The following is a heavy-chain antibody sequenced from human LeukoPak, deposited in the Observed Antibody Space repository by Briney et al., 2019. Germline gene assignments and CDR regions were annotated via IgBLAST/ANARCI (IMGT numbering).Heavy chain of an antibody. CDR1: GGSISSGGYY. CDR2: INHSGST. V-gene: IGHV4-39*07. Sequence: PSETLSLTCTVSGGSISSGGYYWSWIRQPPGKGLEWIGEINHSGSTNYNPSLKSRVTISVDTSKNQFSLKLSSVTAADTAVYYCARPIAAAFDYWGQGTLVTVSS. D-gene: IGHD6-13*01. J-gene: IGHJ4*02. CDR3: ARPIAAAFDY.